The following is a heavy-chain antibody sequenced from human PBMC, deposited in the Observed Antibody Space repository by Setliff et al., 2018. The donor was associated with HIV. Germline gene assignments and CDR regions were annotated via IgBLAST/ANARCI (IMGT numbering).Heavy chain of an antibody. J-gene: IGHJ4*02. CDR1: GFTFSSYA. CDR3: ARDGPAAGTDDFDY. Sequence: GGSLRLSCAASGFTFSSYAMTWVRQAPGKGVEWVSVIFSGGDSTYYADSVKGRFIISRDNSKNTLYLQMNSLRAEDTAVYFCARDGPAAGTDDFDYWGQGTQVTVSS. D-gene: IGHD6-13*01. CDR2: IFSGGDST. V-gene: IGHV3-23*03.